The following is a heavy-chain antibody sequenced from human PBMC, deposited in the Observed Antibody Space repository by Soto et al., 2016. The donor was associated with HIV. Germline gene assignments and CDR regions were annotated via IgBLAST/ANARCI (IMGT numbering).Heavy chain of an antibody. Sequence: EVQLVESGGGLVKPGGSLRLSCAASGFSFSNAWMSWVRQAPGKGLEWVGRIKGNTDGGTTDYAAPVKGRFTISRDDSKNTLYVQMNSLKTEDTGVYYCTTVVAWSLFDYWGQGTLVTVSS. CDR3: TTVVAWSLFDY. CDR1: GFSFSNAW. CDR2: IKGNTDGGTT. V-gene: IGHV3-15*01. J-gene: IGHJ4*02. D-gene: IGHD5-12*01.